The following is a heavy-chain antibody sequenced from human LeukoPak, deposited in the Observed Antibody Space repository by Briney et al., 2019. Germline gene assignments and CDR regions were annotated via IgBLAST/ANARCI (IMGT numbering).Heavy chain of an antibody. J-gene: IGHJ6*03. Sequence: GASVKVSCKASGYTFTSYGISWVRLAPGQGLEWMGWINPKTGGTNYGQKFHGRVTMTRDTSVSTVYMELRRLRYDDTAVYYCARGREILVVPFYYYIDVWGRGTTVTVSS. CDR2: INPKTGGT. CDR3: ARGREILVVPFYYYIDV. CDR1: GYTFTSYG. D-gene: IGHD2-2*01. V-gene: IGHV1-2*02.